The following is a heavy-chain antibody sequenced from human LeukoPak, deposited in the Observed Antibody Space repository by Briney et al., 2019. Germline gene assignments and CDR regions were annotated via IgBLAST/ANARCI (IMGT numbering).Heavy chain of an antibody. V-gene: IGHV1-8*01. D-gene: IGHD3-9*01. CDR2: MNPNSGNT. Sequence: GASVKVSCKASGDTFTTYDINWVRQATGQGLEWLGWMNPNSGNTDSAQKFQGRVTMTRDTSINTAYMEVSSLRSEDSAVYYCARGHAYYDSLTGYSIYALDAWGQGTTVTVSS. CDR1: GDTFTTYD. CDR3: ARGHAYYDSLTGYSIYALDA. J-gene: IGHJ6*02.